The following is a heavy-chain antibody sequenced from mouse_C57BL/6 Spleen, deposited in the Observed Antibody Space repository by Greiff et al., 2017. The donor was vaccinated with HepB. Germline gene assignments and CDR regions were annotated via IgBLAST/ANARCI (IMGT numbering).Heavy chain of an antibody. CDR2: ISYDGSN. D-gene: IGHD2-2*01. CDR1: GYSITSGYY. Sequence: VQLKESGPGLVKPSQSLSLTCSVTGYSITSGYYWNWIRQFPGNKLEWMGYISYDGSNNYNPSLKNRISITRDTSKNQFFLKLNSVTTEDTATYYCARGGFYYGYDVGDYWGQGTTLTVSS. CDR3: ARGGFYYGYDVGDY. J-gene: IGHJ2*01. V-gene: IGHV3-6*01.